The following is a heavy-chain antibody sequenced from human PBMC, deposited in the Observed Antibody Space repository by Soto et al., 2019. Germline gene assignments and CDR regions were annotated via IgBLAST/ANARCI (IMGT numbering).Heavy chain of an antibody. J-gene: IGHJ6*02. Sequence: PSKNLYLTCTVSDGSINSGGYYWSWIRQHPGKGLEWIGYIYYSGSTYYNPSLKSRVTISVNTSKNQFSLKLSSVTAADTAVYYCARDLGWFYYCGMDVWGEGTTVTV. CDR1: DGSINSGGYY. CDR2: IYYSGST. V-gene: IGHV4-31*03. CDR3: ARDLGWFYYCGMDV. D-gene: IGHD3-3*01.